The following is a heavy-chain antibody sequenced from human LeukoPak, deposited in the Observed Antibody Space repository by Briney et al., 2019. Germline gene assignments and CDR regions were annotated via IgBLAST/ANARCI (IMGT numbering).Heavy chain of an antibody. D-gene: IGHD2-2*01. V-gene: IGHV3-48*03. CDR1: GFTFSSYE. J-gene: IGHJ4*02. CDR2: ITSSGSTI. Sequence: PGGSLRLSCAVSGFTFSSYEMNWVRQAPGKGLEWLSYITSSGSTIYYADSVKGRFTISRDNAKNSLYLQMNSLRAEDTAIYYCARDRVFCGSPRSAYYFNYGGQEPRVTVPS. CDR3: ARDRVFCGSPRSAYYFNY.